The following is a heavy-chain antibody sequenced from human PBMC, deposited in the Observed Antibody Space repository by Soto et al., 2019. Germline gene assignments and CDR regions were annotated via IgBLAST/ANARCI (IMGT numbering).Heavy chain of an antibody. D-gene: IGHD5-12*01. CDR1: GISLSTDAVG. J-gene: IGHJ3*02. Sequence: QITLKESGPTLVKPTQTLTLTCTFSGISLSTDAVGVAWIRQPPGKALEWLALIYWDDDKRYSPSLKSRLTINKDTPKNQAVLTMTNMDPVDTATYYCAHRGEVATIISDAFDIWGPGTSVTVSS. V-gene: IGHV2-5*02. CDR3: AHRGEVATIISDAFDI. CDR2: IYWDDDK.